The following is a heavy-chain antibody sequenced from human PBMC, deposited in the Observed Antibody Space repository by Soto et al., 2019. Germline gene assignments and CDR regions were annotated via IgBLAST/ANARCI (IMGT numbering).Heavy chain of an antibody. V-gene: IGHV1-69*02. CDR1: GGTFSSYT. D-gene: IGHD3-22*01. CDR2: IIPILGIA. CDR3: ARSLDYYDSGVNAFDI. J-gene: IGHJ3*02. Sequence: QVQLVQSGAEVKKPGSSVKVSCKASGGTFSSYTISWVRQAPGQGLEWMGRIIPILGIANYAQKFQGRVTITADKPTSTAYMELSRLRSEDTAVYYCARSLDYYDSGVNAFDIWGQGTMVTVSS.